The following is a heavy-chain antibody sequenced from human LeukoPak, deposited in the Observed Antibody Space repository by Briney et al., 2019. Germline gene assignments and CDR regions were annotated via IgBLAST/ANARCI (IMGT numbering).Heavy chain of an antibody. CDR3: ARDWRHCSGGSCYSAAPYYFDY. D-gene: IGHD2-15*01. J-gene: IGHJ4*02. Sequence: ASVKVSCKASGYTFTSYGISWVRQAPGQGLEWMGWISAYNGNTNYAQKLQGRVTMTTDTSTSTAYMELGSLRSDDTAVYYCARDWRHCSGGSCYSAAPYYFDYWGQGTLVTVSS. CDR1: GYTFTSYG. CDR2: ISAYNGNT. V-gene: IGHV1-18*01.